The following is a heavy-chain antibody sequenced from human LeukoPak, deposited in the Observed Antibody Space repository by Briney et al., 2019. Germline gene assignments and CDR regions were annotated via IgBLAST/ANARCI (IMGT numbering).Heavy chain of an antibody. CDR3: AKGSLSIAAAMVQVY. Sequence: GGSLRLSCAASGFTFSSYGMHWVRQAPGKGLEWVAFIRYDGSNKYYADSVKGRFTISRDNSKNTLYLQMNSLRAEDTAVYYCAKGSLSIAAAMVQVYWGQGTLVTASS. CDR1: GFTFSSYG. V-gene: IGHV3-30*02. D-gene: IGHD6-13*01. J-gene: IGHJ4*02. CDR2: IRYDGSNK.